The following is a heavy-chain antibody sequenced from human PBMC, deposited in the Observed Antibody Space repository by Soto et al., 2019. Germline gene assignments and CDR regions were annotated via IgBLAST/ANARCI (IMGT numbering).Heavy chain of an antibody. CDR2: IYYSGRT. Sequence: SETLSLTCTVSGGSIISSRFYWGWIRQPPGKGLEWIGSIYYSGRTYYNPSLKSRVTISVDTSKNQFSLKLSSVTAADTAVYYCASAPVIDVFDYWGQGTLVTVSS. CDR3: ASAPVIDVFDY. D-gene: IGHD2-21*01. V-gene: IGHV4-39*01. J-gene: IGHJ4*02. CDR1: GGSIISSRFY.